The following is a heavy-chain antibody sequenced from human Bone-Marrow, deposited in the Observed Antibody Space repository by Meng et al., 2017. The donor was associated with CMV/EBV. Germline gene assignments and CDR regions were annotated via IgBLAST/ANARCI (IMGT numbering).Heavy chain of an antibody. Sequence: GGSLRLSCAASGFTFDDYGMSWVRQAPGKGLEWVSGINWNGGSTGYADSVKGRFTISRDNAKNSLHLQMNSLRAEDTALYYCARDPGYCSGGSCYSASGYYYGMDVWGQGTTVTVSS. V-gene: IGHV3-20*04. J-gene: IGHJ6*02. CDR2: INWNGGST. D-gene: IGHD2-15*01. CDR3: ARDPGYCSGGSCYSASGYYYGMDV. CDR1: GFTFDDYG.